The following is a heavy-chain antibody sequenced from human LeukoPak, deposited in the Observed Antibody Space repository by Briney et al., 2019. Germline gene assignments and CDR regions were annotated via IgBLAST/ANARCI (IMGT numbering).Heavy chain of an antibody. V-gene: IGHV5-51*01. CDR1: GYSFTCYW. Sequence: GESLKISCKGSGYSFTCYWIGWVRQMPGKGLEWMGIIYPGDSDTRYSPSFQGQVTISADKSNSTAYLQWSSLKASDTAMYYCASSYCSGGSCYGYWGQGTLVTVSS. CDR2: IYPGDSDT. D-gene: IGHD2-15*01. CDR3: ASSYCSGGSCYGY. J-gene: IGHJ4*02.